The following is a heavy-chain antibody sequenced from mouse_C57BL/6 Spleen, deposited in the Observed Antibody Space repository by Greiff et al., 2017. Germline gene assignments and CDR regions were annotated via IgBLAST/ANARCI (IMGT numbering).Heavy chain of an antibody. J-gene: IGHJ4*01. V-gene: IGHV1-22*01. Sequence: EVQLQQSGPELVKPGASVKMSCKASGYTFTDYNMHWVKQSHGKSLEWIGYINPNNGGTSYNQKFKGKATLTVNKSSSTAYMELRSLTSEDSAVYYCARRGPSSYDAMDYWGQGTSVTVSS. CDR2: INPNNGGT. D-gene: IGHD1-1*01. CDR3: ARRGPSSYDAMDY. CDR1: GYTFTDYN.